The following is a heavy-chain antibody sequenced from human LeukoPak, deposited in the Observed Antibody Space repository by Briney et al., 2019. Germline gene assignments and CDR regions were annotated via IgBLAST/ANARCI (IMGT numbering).Heavy chain of an antibody. CDR3: ARHLGATVNTLYYFDY. D-gene: IGHD4-17*01. CDR1: GYSFTSYW. V-gene: IGHV5-51*01. CDR2: IYPGDSDT. Sequence: GESLKISCQGSGYSFTSYWIGWVRQMPGKGLEWKGLIYPGDSDTRYSPSFQGQVTISADKSISTAYLHWSSLKASDTDMYYCARHLGATVNTLYYFDYWGQGTLVTVSS. J-gene: IGHJ4*02.